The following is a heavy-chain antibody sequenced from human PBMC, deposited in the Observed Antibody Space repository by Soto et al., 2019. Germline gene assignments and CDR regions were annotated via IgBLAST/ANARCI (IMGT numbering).Heavy chain of an antibody. D-gene: IGHD5-18*01. V-gene: IGHV3-23*05. CDR2: IDNSGGIT. CDR1: GFTFSTYA. Sequence: EVQLLESGGGLVQPGGSLRLSCAASGFTFSTYAMSWVRQAPGKGLEWVSTIDNSGGITYYADSVKGRFTISRDNSKKPLYLRMSSLIAEDTAVYHCAKGGYDYGFLFDCWGQGTLVTVSS. J-gene: IGHJ4*02. CDR3: AKGGYDYGFLFDC.